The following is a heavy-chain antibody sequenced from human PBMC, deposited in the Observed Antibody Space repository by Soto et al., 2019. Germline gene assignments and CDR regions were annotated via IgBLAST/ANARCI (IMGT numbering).Heavy chain of an antibody. Sequence: GGSLRLSCAASGFTFSSYSMNWVRQAPGKGLEWVSYISSSSSTIYYADSVKGRFTISRDNAKNSLYLQMNSLRAEDTAVYYCARFEGGYSGYDLFGYYYYYMDVWGKGTTVTVSS. D-gene: IGHD5-12*01. V-gene: IGHV3-48*01. CDR1: GFTFSSYS. J-gene: IGHJ6*03. CDR2: ISSSSSTI. CDR3: ARFEGGYSGYDLFGYYYYYMDV.